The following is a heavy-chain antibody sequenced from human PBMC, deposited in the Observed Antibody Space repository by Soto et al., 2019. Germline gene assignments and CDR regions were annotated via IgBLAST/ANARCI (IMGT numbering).Heavy chain of an antibody. J-gene: IGHJ5*02. Sequence: ASVKVSCKASGGTFSSYSISWVRQAPGQGLEWMGGIIPIFGTANYAHKFQGRVTITADESTRTAYMELSSLRSEDTAVYYCAKDGYSILGGWFDPGGQGTLVTVSS. CDR3: AKDGYSILGGWFDP. V-gene: IGHV1-69*13. CDR2: IIPIFGTA. D-gene: IGHD6-13*01. CDR1: GGTFSSYS.